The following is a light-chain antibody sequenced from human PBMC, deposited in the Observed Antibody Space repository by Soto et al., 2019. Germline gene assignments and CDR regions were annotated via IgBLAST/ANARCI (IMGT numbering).Light chain of an antibody. V-gene: IGLV2-14*01. CDR1: SSDIGGYNY. J-gene: IGLJ3*02. CDR3: SSYTSSSNWV. Sequence: QSALTQPASVSGSPGQSITISCTGTSSDIGGYNYVSWYQQHPGKAPKLMIYEVSNRPSGVSNRFSGSKSGNTASLTISGLQADDEAAYYCSSYTSSSNWVFGGGTKLTVL. CDR2: EVS.